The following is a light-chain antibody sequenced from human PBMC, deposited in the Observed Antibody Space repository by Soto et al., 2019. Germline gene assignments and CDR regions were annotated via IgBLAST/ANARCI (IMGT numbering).Light chain of an antibody. CDR3: SSYTSSISVGV. V-gene: IGLV2-14*01. Sequence: QSDLTQPASVSGAPGQWITISCTGTSSDVGGYNDVPWYQQLPGKAPKVLIYGVSNRPSGVSNRFSGSKSGNSASLTISGLQAEDEADYYCSSYTSSISVGVFGGGTQLTVL. J-gene: IGLJ7*01. CDR1: SSDVGGYND. CDR2: GVS.